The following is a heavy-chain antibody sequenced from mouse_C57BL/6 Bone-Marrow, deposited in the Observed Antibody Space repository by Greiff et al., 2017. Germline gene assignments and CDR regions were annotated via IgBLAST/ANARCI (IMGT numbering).Heavy chain of an antibody. D-gene: IGHD1-3*01. V-gene: IGHV1-69*01. CDR2: IDPSDSYT. CDR1: GYTFTSYW. Sequence: VKLMESGAELVMPGASVKLSCKASGYTFTSYWMHWVKQRPGQGLEWIGEIDPSDSYTNYNQKFKGKSTLTVDKSSSTAYMQLSSLTSEDSAVYYCARALKDYYAMDYWGQGTSVTVSS. CDR3: ARALKDYYAMDY. J-gene: IGHJ4*01.